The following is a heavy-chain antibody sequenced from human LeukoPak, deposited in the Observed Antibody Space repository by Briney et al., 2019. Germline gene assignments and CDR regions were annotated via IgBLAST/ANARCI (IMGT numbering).Heavy chain of an antibody. CDR3: ARSRDSFFDY. D-gene: IGHD2-15*01. CDR1: GGTFSSYA. J-gene: IGHJ4*02. Sequence: GASVTVSCKASGGTFSSYAISWVRQAPGQGLEWMGWISAYNGNTNYAQKLQGRVTMTTDTSTSTAYMELRSLRSDDTAVYYCARSRDSFFDYWGQGTLVTVSS. V-gene: IGHV1-18*01. CDR2: ISAYNGNT.